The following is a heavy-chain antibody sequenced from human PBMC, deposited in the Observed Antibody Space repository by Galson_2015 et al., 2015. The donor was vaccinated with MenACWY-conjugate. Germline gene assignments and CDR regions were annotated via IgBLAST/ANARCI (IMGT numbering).Heavy chain of an antibody. D-gene: IGHD3-10*01. V-gene: IGHV3-23*01. CDR3: AKFDGSGTYSYYFDY. Sequence: YADSVKGRFTISRDNSKTTLYLQMNSLRAADTAVYYCAKFDGSGTYSYYFDYWGQGTLVTVSS. J-gene: IGHJ4*02.